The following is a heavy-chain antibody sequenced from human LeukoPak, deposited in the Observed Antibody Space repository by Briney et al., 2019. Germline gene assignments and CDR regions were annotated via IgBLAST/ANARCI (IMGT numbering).Heavy chain of an antibody. J-gene: IGHJ6*02. CDR1: GVSFSRYW. CDR3: ARDRFDPWYSSSWHYGMDV. D-gene: IGHD6-13*01. CDR2: IKQDGSET. Sequence: HPGGSLRLSCAASGVSFSRYWMSWVRQAPGKGLEWVANIKQDGSETYYVDSVKGRFTISRDNAKNSLYLQMNSLRAEDTAVYYCARDRFDPWYSSSWHYGMDVWGQGTTVTVSS. V-gene: IGHV3-7*01.